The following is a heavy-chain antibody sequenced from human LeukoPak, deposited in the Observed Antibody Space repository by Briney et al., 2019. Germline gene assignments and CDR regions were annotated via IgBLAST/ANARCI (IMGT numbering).Heavy chain of an antibody. V-gene: IGHV1-46*01. CDR1: GYTFSTYY. J-gene: IGHJ4*02. D-gene: IGHD3-3*01. CDR3: ARGGPNDFWSGYELDY. CDR2: INPSGGST. Sequence: ASVKVSCKATGYTFSTYYMHWVRQAPGQGPEWMGIINPSGGSTSYAWEFQGRVTMTRDTSTSKVYMELSSLRFEDTAVYYCARGGPNDFWSGYELDYWGQGTLVTVSS.